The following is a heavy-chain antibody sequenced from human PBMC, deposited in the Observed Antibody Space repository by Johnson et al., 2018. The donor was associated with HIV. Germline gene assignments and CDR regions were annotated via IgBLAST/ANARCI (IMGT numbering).Heavy chain of an antibody. CDR2: FYSGGST. V-gene: IGHV3-66*03. CDR1: GFTFSSYA. CDR3: AKDEALGWELDPDAFDI. J-gene: IGHJ3*02. Sequence: VQLVESGGGLIQPGGSLRLSCAASGFTFSSYAMSWVRQAPGKGLEWVSVFYSGGSTYYADSVKGRFTISRDNSKNTLYLQMNSLRAEDTAVYYCAKDEALGWELDPDAFDIWGQGTMVTVSS. D-gene: IGHD1-26*01.